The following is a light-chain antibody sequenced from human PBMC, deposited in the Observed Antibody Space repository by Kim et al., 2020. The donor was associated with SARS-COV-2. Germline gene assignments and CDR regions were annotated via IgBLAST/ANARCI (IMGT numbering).Light chain of an antibody. J-gene: IGLJ3*02. CDR1: SSNIGAGYD. Sequence: PGQRVTISCTGSSSNIGAGYDVHWYQQLPGTAPKLLIYGNSNRPSGVPDRFSGSKSGTSASLAGLQAEDEADYYCQSYDSSLSGWVFGGGTQLTVL. CDR3: QSYDSSLSGWV. V-gene: IGLV1-40*01. CDR2: GNS.